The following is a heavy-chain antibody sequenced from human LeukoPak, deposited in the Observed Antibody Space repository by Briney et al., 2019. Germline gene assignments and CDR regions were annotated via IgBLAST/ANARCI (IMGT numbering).Heavy chain of an antibody. CDR2: ISYDGSNK. D-gene: IGHD2-15*01. CDR3: ARVSLGGLSRPDDY. CDR1: GFTFSSYA. Sequence: PAGGSLRLSCAASGFTFSSYAMHWVRQAPGKGQEWVAVISYDGSNKYYAVSVKGRFTISRDNSKNTLYLQMNSLRAEDTAVYYCARVSLGGLSRPDDYWGQGTLVTVSS. V-gene: IGHV3-30-3*01. J-gene: IGHJ4*02.